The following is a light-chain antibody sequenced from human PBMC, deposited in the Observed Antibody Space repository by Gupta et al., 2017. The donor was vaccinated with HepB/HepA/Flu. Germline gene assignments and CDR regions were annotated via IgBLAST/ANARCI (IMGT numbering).Light chain of an antibody. CDR3: QQSYSTFT. Sequence: DIQMTQSPSSMSASVGDRLTITCRASQSISSYLNWYQQKPGKAPKLLIYAASRGQRGDPSRFSGRGDNKDFTPTSSRRQYEACANYYKQQSYSTFTFGQGTKVDIK. CDR1: QSISSY. V-gene: IGKV1-39*01. J-gene: IGKJ3*01. CDR2: AAS.